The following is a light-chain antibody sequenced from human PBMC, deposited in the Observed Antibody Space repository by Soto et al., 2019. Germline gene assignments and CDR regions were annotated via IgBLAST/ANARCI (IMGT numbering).Light chain of an antibody. CDR1: QSIRHY. J-gene: IGKJ1*01. CDR3: QHHNIYSQT. CDR2: GAS. Sequence: DIQMTQSPPTLSASVGDRVTITCRASQSIRHYLAWYQQMPGKAPKLLIYGASTLQSGVPSRFSGSGSGTEFTLTISSLQLDDFGTHLCQHHNIYSQTFFQGT. V-gene: IGKV1-5*01.